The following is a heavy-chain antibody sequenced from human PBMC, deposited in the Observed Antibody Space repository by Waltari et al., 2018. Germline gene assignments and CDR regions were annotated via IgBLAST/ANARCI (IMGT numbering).Heavy chain of an antibody. D-gene: IGHD1-1*01. V-gene: IGHV3-74*03. J-gene: IGHJ6*02. CDR3: ARVSRRTYRSPVPGRHYYYGMDV. Sequence: EEQLVESGGGLVQPGDSLRLSCAASGFTFSSFWMNCVRKAPGKGPLWVSRISTDASDTTYADSVKGRFTISRDNARNTLYLQMNRLRAEDTAVYFCARVSRRTYRSPVPGRHYYYGMDVWGQGTTVTVSS. CDR1: GFTFSSFW. CDR2: ISTDASDT.